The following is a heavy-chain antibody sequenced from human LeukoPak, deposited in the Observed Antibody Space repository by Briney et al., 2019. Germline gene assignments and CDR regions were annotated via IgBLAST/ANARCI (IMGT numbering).Heavy chain of an antibody. CDR1: GFTFSTFN. CDR3: VRSAFLTTEFYFDY. V-gene: IGHV3-21*01. Sequence: TGGSLRLSCAASGFTFSTFNMNWVRQAPGKGLEWVSSITSSGSHIYYEDSVKGRFTISRDNAKNTLYLQMNSLRAEDTAVYYCVRSAFLTTEFYFDYWGHGTLVTVSS. J-gene: IGHJ4*01. D-gene: IGHD4-11*01. CDR2: ITSSGSHI.